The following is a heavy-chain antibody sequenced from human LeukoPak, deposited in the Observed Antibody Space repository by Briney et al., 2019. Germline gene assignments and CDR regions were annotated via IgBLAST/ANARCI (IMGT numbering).Heavy chain of an antibody. CDR3: TRRVGSSSD. CDR2: IRSKANSYAT. V-gene: IGHV3-73*01. Sequence: PGGSLRLSCAASGFTFSGSAMHWGRQASGKGLEWVGRIRSKANSYATAYAASVKGRFTISRDDSKNTPYLQMNRLKTENTAVYYCTRRVGSSSDWGQGNLVTVSS. D-gene: IGHD6-6*01. CDR1: GFTFSGSA. J-gene: IGHJ4*02.